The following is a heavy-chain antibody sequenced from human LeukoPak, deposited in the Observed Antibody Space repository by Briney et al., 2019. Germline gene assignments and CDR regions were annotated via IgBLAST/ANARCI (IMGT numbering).Heavy chain of an antibody. CDR2: ISGSGGST. CDR3: AKGVDSSPFQH. V-gene: IGHV3-23*01. CDR1: GFTFSSYA. Sequence: GGSLRLSCAAPGFTFSSYAMSWVRQAPGKGLEWVSAISGSGGSTYYADSVKGRFTISRDNSKNTLYLQMNSLRAEDTAVYYCAKGVDSSPFQHWGQGTLVTVSS. D-gene: IGHD3-22*01. J-gene: IGHJ1*01.